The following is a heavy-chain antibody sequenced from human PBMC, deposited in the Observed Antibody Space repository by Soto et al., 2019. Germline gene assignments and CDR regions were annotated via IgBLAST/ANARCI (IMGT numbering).Heavy chain of an antibody. CDR2: IIPIFGTA. J-gene: IGHJ2*01. V-gene: IGHV1-69*01. CDR1: GGTLSSYA. Sequence: QVQLVQSGAEVKKPGSSVKVSCEASGGTLSSYAISWVRQAPGQGLEWMGGIIPIFGTANYAQKFQGRVTITADESTSTAYMELSSLRSEDTAVYYCASIAAAGTSWYFDLWGRGTLVTVSS. CDR3: ASIAAAGTSWYFDL. D-gene: IGHD6-13*01.